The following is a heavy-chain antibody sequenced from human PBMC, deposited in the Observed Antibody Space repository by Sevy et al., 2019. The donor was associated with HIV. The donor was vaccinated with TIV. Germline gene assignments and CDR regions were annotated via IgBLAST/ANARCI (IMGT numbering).Heavy chain of an antibody. CDR3: TRXXGXXSXXXX. V-gene: IGHV3-49*04. CDR1: GFTXXXXX. Sequence: GGSLRLSXTASGFTXXXXXMNWVRQSPGKGLEWVAFFKRKDDGGTLDHAASVKGRFTISRDDSKNIAYLQMNDLKTEDTGVYYCTRXXGXXSXXXXWGQGALVTASS. CDR2: FKRKDDGGTL. J-gene: IGHJ4*02.